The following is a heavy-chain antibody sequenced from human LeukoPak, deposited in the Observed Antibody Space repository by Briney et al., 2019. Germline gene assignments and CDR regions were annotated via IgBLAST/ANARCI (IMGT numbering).Heavy chain of an antibody. V-gene: IGHV4-59*01. CDR1: GGSISNYY. D-gene: IGHD3-3*01. Sequence: PSQTLSLTCTVSGGSISNYYWGWIRQPPGKGLEWIGYIYDSGSTNYNPSLKSRVTISVDTSKNQFSLKLRSVTAADTAVYFCARWGDLWGQGTLVTVSS. CDR3: ARWGDL. J-gene: IGHJ4*02. CDR2: IYDSGST.